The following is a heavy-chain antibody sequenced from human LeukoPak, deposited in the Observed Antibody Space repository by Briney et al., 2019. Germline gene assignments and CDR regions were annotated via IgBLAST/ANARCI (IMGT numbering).Heavy chain of an antibody. D-gene: IGHD2-15*01. J-gene: IGHJ3*02. CDR2: INPNSGGT. CDR3: ARAQAVVVAATLAFDI. CDR1: EYTFTGYY. V-gene: IGHV1-2*02. Sequence: ASVKVSCKASEYTFTGYYMHWVRQAPGQGLEWMGWINPNSGGTNYAQKFQGRVTMTRDTSISTAYMELSRLRSDDTAVYYCARAQAVVVAATLAFDIWGQGTMVTVSS.